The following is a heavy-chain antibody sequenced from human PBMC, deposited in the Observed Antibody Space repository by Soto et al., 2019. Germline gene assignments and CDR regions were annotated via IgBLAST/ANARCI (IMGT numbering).Heavy chain of an antibody. J-gene: IGHJ5*02. Sequence: SETLSLTCAVYGGSFSGYYWSWIRQPPGKGLEWIGEINHSGSTNYNPSLKSRVTISVDTSKNQFSLKLSSVTAADTAVYYCARVRGPGYVFSSRSRWFDPWGQGTLVTVSS. V-gene: IGHV4-34*01. D-gene: IGHD6-13*01. CDR2: INHSGST. CDR1: GGSFSGYY. CDR3: ARVRGPGYVFSSRSRWFDP.